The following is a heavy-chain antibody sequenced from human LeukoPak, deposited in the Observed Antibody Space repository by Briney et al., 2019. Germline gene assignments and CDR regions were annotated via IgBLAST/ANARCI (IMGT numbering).Heavy chain of an antibody. J-gene: IGHJ4*02. CDR3: ARGGGYYDSNNYYQGYFEY. D-gene: IGHD3-22*01. V-gene: IGHV4-34*01. CDR2: INHSGST. CDR1: GGSFSGYY. Sequence: PSETLSLTCAVYGGSFSGYYWSWIRQPPGKGLEWIGEINHSGSTNYNPSLKSRVTISGDTSKDQFSLKLSSVTAADTAVYYCARGGGYYDSNNYYQGYFEYWGQGTLVTVSS.